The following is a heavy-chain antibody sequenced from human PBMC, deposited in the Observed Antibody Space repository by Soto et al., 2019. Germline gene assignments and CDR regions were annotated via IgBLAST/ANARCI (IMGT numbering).Heavy chain of an antibody. CDR2: ISYDGTKK. CDR1: GFTFRTYD. D-gene: IGHD4-4*01. J-gene: IGHJ6*02. V-gene: IGHV3-30*18. CDR3: AKDLYSNYVSGDYGMDV. Sequence: GGSLRLSCAASGFTFRTYDVHWVRQAPGKGLEWVAVISYDGTKKYYADSVKGRFTISRDNSKNTLYLQMNSLRAEDSAVYSYAKDLYSNYVSGDYGMDVWGQGTTVTVSS.